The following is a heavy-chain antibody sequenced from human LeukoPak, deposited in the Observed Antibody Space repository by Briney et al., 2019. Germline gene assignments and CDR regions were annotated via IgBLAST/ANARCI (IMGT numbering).Heavy chain of an antibody. CDR2: INHSGST. D-gene: IGHD4-17*01. Sequence: SETLSLTCAVYGGSFSGYYWSWIRQPPGKGLEWIGEINHSGSTNYNPSLKSRVTISVDTSKNQFSLKLSSATAADTAVYYCARGLFTATPFDYWGQGTLVTVSS. CDR3: ARGLFTATPFDY. V-gene: IGHV4-34*01. CDR1: GGSFSGYY. J-gene: IGHJ4*02.